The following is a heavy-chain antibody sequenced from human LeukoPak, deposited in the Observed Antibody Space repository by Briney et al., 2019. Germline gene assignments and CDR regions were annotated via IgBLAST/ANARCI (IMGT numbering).Heavy chain of an antibody. CDR2: MNPNSGNT. CDR3: ARRMRGDAFDI. Sequence: GASVKVSCKASGYTFTSYDINWVRQATGQGLEWMGWMNPNSGNTGYAQKFQGRGTITRNTSISTAYMELSSLRSEDTAVYYCARRMRGDAFDIWGQGTMVTVSS. D-gene: IGHD2/OR15-2a*01. J-gene: IGHJ3*02. V-gene: IGHV1-8*03. CDR1: GYTFTSYD.